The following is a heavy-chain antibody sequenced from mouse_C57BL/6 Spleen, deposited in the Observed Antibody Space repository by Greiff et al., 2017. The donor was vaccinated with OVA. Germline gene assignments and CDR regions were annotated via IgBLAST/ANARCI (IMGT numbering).Heavy chain of an antibody. CDR1: GFTFTDYY. J-gene: IGHJ1*03. CDR3: ARYRDFYWYFDV. V-gene: IGHV7-3*01. D-gene: IGHD3-3*01. Sequence: EVKVVESGGGLVQPGGSLSLSCAASGFTFTDYYMSWVRQPPGKALEWLGFIRHKANGYTTEYSASVKGRFTISRDKSKSILYLQMNALRAEDSATYYCARYRDFYWYFDVWGTGTTVTVSS. CDR2: IRHKANGYTT.